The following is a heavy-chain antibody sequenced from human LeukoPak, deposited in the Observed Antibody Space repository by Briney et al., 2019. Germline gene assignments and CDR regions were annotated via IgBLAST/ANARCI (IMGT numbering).Heavy chain of an antibody. Sequence: GGSLRLSCAASGFTVSSNYMSWVRQAPGKGLEWVSVIYSGGSTYYADSVKGRFTISRDNSKNTLYLQMNSLRPEDTAVYYCARVSNQWLVPGWFDPWGQGTLVTVSS. CDR1: GFTVSSNY. CDR3: ARVSNQWLVPGWFDP. D-gene: IGHD6-19*01. CDR2: IYSGGST. J-gene: IGHJ5*02. V-gene: IGHV3-66*01.